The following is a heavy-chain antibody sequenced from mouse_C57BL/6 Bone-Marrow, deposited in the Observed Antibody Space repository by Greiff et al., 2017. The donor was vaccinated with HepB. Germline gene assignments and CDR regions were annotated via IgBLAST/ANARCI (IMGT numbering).Heavy chain of an antibody. J-gene: IGHJ4*01. CDR2: IYPGSGST. CDR1: GYTFTSYW. CDR3: ARGLLRFPYAMDY. Sequence: VQLQQPGAELVKPGASVKMSCKASGYTFTSYWITWVKQRPGQGLEWIGDIYPGSGSTNYNEKFKSKATLTVDTSSSTAYMQLSSLTSEDSAVYYCARGLLRFPYAMDYWGQGTSVTVSS. V-gene: IGHV1-55*01. D-gene: IGHD1-1*01.